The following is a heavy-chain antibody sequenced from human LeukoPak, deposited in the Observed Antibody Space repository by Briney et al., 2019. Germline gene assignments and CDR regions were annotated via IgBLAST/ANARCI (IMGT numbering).Heavy chain of an antibody. V-gene: IGHV3-9*01. CDR3: AKGPGGGVVDY. J-gene: IGHJ4*02. CDR1: GFTFDDYA. CDR2: IRWNSGSI. Sequence: GGSLRLSCAASGFTFDDYAVHWVRQAPGKGLEWVSGIRWNSGSIGYADSVKGRFTISRDNAKNSLYLQMNSLRAEDTALYYCAKGPGGGVVDYWGQGTLVTVSS. D-gene: IGHD3-16*01.